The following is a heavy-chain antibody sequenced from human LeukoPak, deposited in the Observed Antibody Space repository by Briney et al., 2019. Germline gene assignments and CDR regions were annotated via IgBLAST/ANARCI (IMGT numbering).Heavy chain of an antibody. D-gene: IGHD6-19*01. Sequence: ASVKVSCKASGYTLTDHDIHRVRQAPGQRLEWMGWINPGNGNTKYSQKFQGRVTITRDTSASTAYMELSSLTSEDTAVYYCANWAGTPAGYFSGPLDYWGQGTLVTVSS. V-gene: IGHV1-3*01. J-gene: IGHJ4*02. CDR3: ANWAGTPAGYFSGPLDY. CDR2: INPGNGNT. CDR1: GYTLTDHD.